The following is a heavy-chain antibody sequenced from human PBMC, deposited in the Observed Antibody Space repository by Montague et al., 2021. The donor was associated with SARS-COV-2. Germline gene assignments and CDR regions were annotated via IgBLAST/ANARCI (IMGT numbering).Heavy chain of an antibody. CDR1: GGSFSGHS. CDR2: INHSGGT. CDR3: ARGLTDVTVILVFVGASLYFDS. D-gene: IGHD3-22*01. Sequence: SETLSLTCAVYGGSFSGHSWTWIHQPPGKGLEWIGEINHSGGTNXNPSLKSRVTISVDTSKNQFSLKLSSLTAADTAVYYCARGLTDVTVILVFVGASLYFDSWGQGALVTVSS. V-gene: IGHV4-34*01. J-gene: IGHJ4*02.